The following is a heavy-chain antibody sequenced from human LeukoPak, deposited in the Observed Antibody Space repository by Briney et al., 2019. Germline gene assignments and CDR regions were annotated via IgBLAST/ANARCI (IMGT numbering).Heavy chain of an antibody. CDR3: ARDGGTPYYDILTGYRRDAFDI. D-gene: IGHD3-9*01. CDR2: IYYSGST. CDR1: GGSISSYY. Sequence: SETLSLTCTVSGGSISSYYWSWIRQPPGKGLEWIGYIYYSGSTNYNPSLKSRVTISVDRSKNQFSLKLSSVTAADTAVYYCARDGGTPYYDILTGYRRDAFDIWGQGTMVTVSS. J-gene: IGHJ3*02. V-gene: IGHV4-59*01.